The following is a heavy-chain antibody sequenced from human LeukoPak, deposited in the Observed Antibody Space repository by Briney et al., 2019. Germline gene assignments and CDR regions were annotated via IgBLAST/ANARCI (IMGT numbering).Heavy chain of an antibody. D-gene: IGHD5-12*01. CDR3: ARLFWFGYSGYDPRGGFDY. CDR1: GGSISSSSYY. V-gene: IGHV4-39*01. Sequence: PSETLSLTCTVSGGSISSSSYYWGWIRQPPGKGLEWIGSIYYSGSTYYNPSLKSRVTISVDTSKNQFSLKLSSVTAADTAVYYCARLFWFGYSGYDPRGGFDYWGQGTLVTVSS. CDR2: IYYSGST. J-gene: IGHJ4*02.